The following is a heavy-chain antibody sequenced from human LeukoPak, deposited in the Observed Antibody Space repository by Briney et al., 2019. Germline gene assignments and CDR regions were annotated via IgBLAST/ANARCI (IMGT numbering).Heavy chain of an antibody. CDR2: IIPIFGTA. D-gene: IGHD4/OR15-4a*01. V-gene: IGHV1-69*05. Sequence: SVKVSCKASGGTFSSYAISWVRQAPGQGLEWMGGIIPIFGTANYAQKFQGRVTITTDESTSTAYMELSSLRSEDTAVYYCARANSKHLTTHYYRDVGGKGTTVTVPS. CDR3: ARANSKHLTTHYYRDV. CDR1: GGTFSSYA. J-gene: IGHJ6*03.